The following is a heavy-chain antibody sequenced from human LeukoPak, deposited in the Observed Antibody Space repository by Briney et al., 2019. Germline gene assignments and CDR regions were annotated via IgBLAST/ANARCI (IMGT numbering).Heavy chain of an antibody. D-gene: IGHD5-24*01. CDR2: IYHSGST. CDR1: GGSISSGGYY. V-gene: IGHV4-30-2*01. CDR3: ARVNPTRWLQLGYYFDY. J-gene: IGHJ4*02. Sequence: SQTLSLTCTVSGGSISSGGYYWSWIRQPPGKGLEWIGYIYHSGSTYYNPSLKSRVTISVDTSKNQFSLKLSSVTAADTAVYYCARVNPTRWLQLGYYFDYWGQGTLVTVSS.